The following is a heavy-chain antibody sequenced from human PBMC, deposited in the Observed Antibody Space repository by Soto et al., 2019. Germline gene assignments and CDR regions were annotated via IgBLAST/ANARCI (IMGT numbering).Heavy chain of an antibody. J-gene: IGHJ5*02. CDR2: IIPIFGTA. V-gene: IGHV1-69*06. CDR1: GGTFSSYA. Sequence: QVQLVQSGAEVKKPGSSVKVSCKASGGTFSSYAISWVQQAPGQGLEWMGGIIPIFGTANYAQKFQGRVTITADKSTSTAYMELSSLRSEDTAVYYCASAPPIVATINTWFDPWGQGTLVTVSS. CDR3: ASAPPIVATINTWFDP. D-gene: IGHD5-12*01.